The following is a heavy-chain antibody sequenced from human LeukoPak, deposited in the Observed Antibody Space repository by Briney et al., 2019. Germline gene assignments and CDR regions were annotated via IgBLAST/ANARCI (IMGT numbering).Heavy chain of an antibody. D-gene: IGHD1-7*01. J-gene: IGHJ4*02. CDR1: GFTFSSYS. V-gene: IGHV3-21*04. CDR3: AKGPLPRITGTAPFDY. CDR2: ISSSSSYI. Sequence: GGSLRLSCAASGFTFSSYSMNWVRQAPGKGLEWVSSISSSSSYIYYADSVKGRFTISRDNSKNTLHLQMNSLRAEDTAVYYCAKGPLPRITGTAPFDYWGQGTLVTVSS.